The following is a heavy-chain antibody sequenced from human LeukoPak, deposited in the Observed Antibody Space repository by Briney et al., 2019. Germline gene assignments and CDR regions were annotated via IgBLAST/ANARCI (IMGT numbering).Heavy chain of an antibody. CDR1: GGSISSSSYH. J-gene: IGHJ4*02. D-gene: IGHD3-10*01. V-gene: IGHV4-39*01. CDR3: ARRHDGEFDY. CDR2: LYYSGST. Sequence: SETLSLTCTVSGGSISSSSYHWGWIRLPPGKGLEWIGNLYYSGSTYYNPSLKSRDTISVDRSKNQFSLKLNSVTAADTAVYYCARRHDGEFDYWGQGTLVTVSS.